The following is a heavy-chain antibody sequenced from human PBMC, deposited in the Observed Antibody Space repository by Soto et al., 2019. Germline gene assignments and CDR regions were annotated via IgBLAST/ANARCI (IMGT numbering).Heavy chain of an antibody. V-gene: IGHV2-5*01. CDR3: ARYCDYAWGTSMIAYDI. D-gene: IGHD3-16*01. J-gene: IGHJ3*02. Sequence: QITLKESGPTLVKPTQTLTLTCTFSGFSLSTSGVGVGWIRQPPGKALEWLALINWNDEERYSPSLKSRLSLIKDTSENQVVLIMTNMDPVDTATYHCARYCDYAWGTSMIAYDIWGQGKTVTISS. CDR1: GFSLSTSGVG. CDR2: INWNDEE.